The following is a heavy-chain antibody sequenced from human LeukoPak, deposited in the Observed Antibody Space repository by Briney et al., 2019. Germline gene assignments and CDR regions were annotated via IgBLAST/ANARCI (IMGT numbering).Heavy chain of an antibody. CDR3: ARDDSGSGSPFDY. V-gene: IGHV4-38-2*02. Sequence: ASETLSLTCTVSGYSISSGYYWAWIRQPPGKGLEWIGSIYHSGTTYYNPSLKSRVTISVDTSKNQLSLKLNSVTAADTAVYYCARDDSGSGSPFDYWGQGTLVTVSS. D-gene: IGHD3-22*01. CDR2: IYHSGTT. J-gene: IGHJ4*02. CDR1: GYSISSGYY.